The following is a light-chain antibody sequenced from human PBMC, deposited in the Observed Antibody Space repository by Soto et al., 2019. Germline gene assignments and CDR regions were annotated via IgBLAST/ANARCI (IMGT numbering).Light chain of an antibody. Sequence: DIQLTQSPSTLSASVGDRVTITFRASQTITNYLSWYQQKLGKAPKLLIYAASSLQSGVPSRFTGSGSGTHFTLTITSLQSEDFATYYCQQSYTTPHTFGQGTKVDIK. CDR2: AAS. V-gene: IGKV1-39*01. CDR1: QTITNY. CDR3: QQSYTTPHT. J-gene: IGKJ2*01.